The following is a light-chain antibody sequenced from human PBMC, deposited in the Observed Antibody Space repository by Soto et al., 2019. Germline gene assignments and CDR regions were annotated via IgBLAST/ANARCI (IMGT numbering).Light chain of an antibody. J-gene: IGKJ1*01. V-gene: IGKV3-15*01. CDR1: QSVSSN. Sequence: EIVMTQSPATLSVSPGERATLSCRASQSVSSNLAWYQQKPGQAPRLLIYGASTRATGNPARFSGSGSVTEFTLTISSLQSEDFAVYYCQQYNNWPPWTFGQGTKVEIK. CDR2: GAS. CDR3: QQYNNWPPWT.